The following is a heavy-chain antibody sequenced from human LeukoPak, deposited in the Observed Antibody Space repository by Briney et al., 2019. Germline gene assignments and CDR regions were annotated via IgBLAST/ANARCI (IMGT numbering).Heavy chain of an antibody. CDR3: ARLGLLWFGELSPFDI. CDR2: ISSSSSTI. Sequence: PGGSLRLSCAASGFTFSSYSMNWVRQAPGKGLEWVSYISSSSSTIYYADFVKGRFTISRDNAKNSLYLQMNSLRAEDTAAYYCARLGLLWFGELSPFDIWGQGTMVTVSS. D-gene: IGHD3-10*01. V-gene: IGHV3-48*01. CDR1: GFTFSSYS. J-gene: IGHJ3*02.